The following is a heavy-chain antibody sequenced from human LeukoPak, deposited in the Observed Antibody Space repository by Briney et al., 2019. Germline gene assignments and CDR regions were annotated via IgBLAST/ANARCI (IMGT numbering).Heavy chain of an antibody. CDR3: ASTILKRNYDILTGYYANAFDI. V-gene: IGHV4-61*02. D-gene: IGHD3-9*01. Sequence: SETLSLTCTVSGGSISSGSYYWSWIRQPAGKGLEWIGRIYTSGSTNYNPSLKSRVTISVDTSKNQFSLKLSSVTAADTAVYYCASTILKRNYDILTGYYANAFDIWGQGTMVTVSS. J-gene: IGHJ3*02. CDR2: IYTSGST. CDR1: GGSISSGSYY.